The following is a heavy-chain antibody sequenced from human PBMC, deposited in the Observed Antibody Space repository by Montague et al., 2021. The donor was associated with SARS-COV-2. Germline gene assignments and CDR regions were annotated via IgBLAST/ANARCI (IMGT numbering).Heavy chain of an antibody. J-gene: IGHJ6*03. Sequence: SETLSLTCAVYGGSFSGYHWNWIRQPPGKGLEWIGEIHHGGITNYNPSLKSRLTISADTSKNQFSLKLTSVAAADTAVYYCARLRDGVVPSPILGVGPYYSYYFMDVWGKGTTVAVSS. CDR2: IHHGGIT. V-gene: IGHV4-34*01. CDR3: ARLRDGVVPSPILGVGPYYSYYFMDV. D-gene: IGHD3-10*01. CDR1: GGSFSGYH.